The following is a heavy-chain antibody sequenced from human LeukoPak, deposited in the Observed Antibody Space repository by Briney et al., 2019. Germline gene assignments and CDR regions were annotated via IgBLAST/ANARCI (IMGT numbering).Heavy chain of an antibody. Sequence: SGGSLRLSCAASGFTFSDYYMSWIRQAPGKGLEWVSYISSSGSTIYYADSVKGRFTISRDNAKNSLYLQMNSLRAEDTAVYYCATSSSPEGAFDIWGQGTMVTVSS. CDR2: ISSSGSTI. J-gene: IGHJ3*02. CDR3: ATSSSPEGAFDI. V-gene: IGHV3-11*04. CDR1: GFTFSDYY. D-gene: IGHD6-6*01.